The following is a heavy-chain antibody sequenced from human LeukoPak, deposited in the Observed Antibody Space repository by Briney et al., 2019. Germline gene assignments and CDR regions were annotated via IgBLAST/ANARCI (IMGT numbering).Heavy chain of an antibody. CDR2: INPNSGGT. D-gene: IGHD2-2*01. V-gene: IGHV1-2*02. CDR1: GYTFTGYY. J-gene: IGHJ4*02. CDR3: ARPYCSSTSCHLPDY. Sequence: GASVKVSCKASGYTFTGYYMHWVRQAPGQGLEWMGWINPNSGGTNYAQKFKGRVTMTRDTSISTAYMELSRLRSDDTAVYYCARPYCSSTSCHLPDYWGQGTLVTVSS.